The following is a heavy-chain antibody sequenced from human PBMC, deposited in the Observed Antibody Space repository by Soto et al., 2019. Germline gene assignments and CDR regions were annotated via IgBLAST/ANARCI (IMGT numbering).Heavy chain of an antibody. CDR2: ISSSGDST. Sequence: VQVVESGGGLVKPGGSLRLSCAASGFTFSDYYMSWIRQAPGKGLEWVSFISSSGDSTKYADSVKGRFTISRDNAKNSLYLQLNSLRAEDTTVYYCARGGVKGTTSRGQVYNWGQGTLVTFSS. V-gene: IGHV3-11*06. CDR1: GFTFSDYY. J-gene: IGHJ4*02. D-gene: IGHD1-7*01. CDR3: ARGGVKGTTSRGQVYN.